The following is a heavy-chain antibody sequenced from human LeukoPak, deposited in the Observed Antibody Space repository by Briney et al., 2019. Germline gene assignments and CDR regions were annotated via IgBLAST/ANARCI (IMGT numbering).Heavy chain of an antibody. Sequence: AGESPKISCKGSGYSFTSYWIGWVRQMPGKGLEWMGIIYPGDSDTRYSPSFQGQVTISADKSISTAYLQWSSLKASDTAMYYCARRITIFGVVNSGFDYWGQGTLVTVSS. CDR3: ARRITIFGVVNSGFDY. J-gene: IGHJ4*02. D-gene: IGHD3-3*01. V-gene: IGHV5-51*01. CDR2: IYPGDSDT. CDR1: GYSFTSYW.